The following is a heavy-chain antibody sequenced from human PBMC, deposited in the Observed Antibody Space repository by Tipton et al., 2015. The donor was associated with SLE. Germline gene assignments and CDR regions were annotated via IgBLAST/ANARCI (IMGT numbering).Heavy chain of an antibody. CDR2: IYVSGST. J-gene: IGHJ3*02. V-gene: IGHV4-4*07. CDR3: ATSDYGDYRESTFNI. Sequence: TLSLTCIVSDDSASSYYWSWIRQSAGKGLEWIGRIYVSGSTNYNPSLKSRVTMSIDTFKTQFSLKLNSVTAADTAVYYCATSDYGDYRESTFNIWGQGTMVTVSS. CDR1: DDSASSYY. D-gene: IGHD4-17*01.